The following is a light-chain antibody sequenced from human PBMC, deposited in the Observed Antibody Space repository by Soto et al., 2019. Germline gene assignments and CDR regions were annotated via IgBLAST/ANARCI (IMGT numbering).Light chain of an antibody. CDR1: RIIDTY. V-gene: IGKV1-39*01. Sequence: DIQMTQSPSSLSASVGDRVTLTCRASRIIDTYVDWYQQKPGKAPDLLIYLASTLQVGVPSRFSGSGSGTDFTLTISVQQPDYFATYYWKHSYKTPITFGQGTRLDIK. J-gene: IGKJ5*01. CDR3: KHSYKTPIT. CDR2: LAS.